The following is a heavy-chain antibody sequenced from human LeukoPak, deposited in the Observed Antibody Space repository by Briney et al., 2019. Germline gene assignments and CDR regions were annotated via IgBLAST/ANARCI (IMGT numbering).Heavy chain of an antibody. J-gene: IGHJ4*02. D-gene: IGHD6-13*01. V-gene: IGHV3-23*01. Sequence: GASLRLSCAASGFTFSSYAMSRVRQTPGKGLECVSTISTGDGRTYYADSVKGRFTIFRDNSKNTLYLQMNSLRAEDTAVYYCAKDQVGAAAGTLLHYWGQGTLVTVSS. CDR1: GFTFSSYA. CDR2: ISTGDGRT. CDR3: AKDQVGAAAGTLLHY.